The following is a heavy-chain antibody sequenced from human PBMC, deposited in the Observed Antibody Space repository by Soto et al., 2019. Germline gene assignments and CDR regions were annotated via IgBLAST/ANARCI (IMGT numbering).Heavy chain of an antibody. V-gene: IGHV4-59*01. CDR2: IYYSGST. Sequence: PSETLSLTCTVSGGSISSYYWSWIRQPPGKGLEWIGYIYYSGSTNYNPSLKSRVTISVDTSKNQFSLKLGSVTAADTAVYYCASFYYYNNHDSFIIGAQGT. CDR3: ASFYYYNNHDSFII. J-gene: IGHJ4*02. D-gene: IGHD3-22*01. CDR1: GGSISSYY.